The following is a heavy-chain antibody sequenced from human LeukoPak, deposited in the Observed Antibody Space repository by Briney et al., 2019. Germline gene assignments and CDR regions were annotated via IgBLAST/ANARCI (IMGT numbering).Heavy chain of an antibody. D-gene: IGHD2-2*01. CDR3: ARPGGVPGNFDY. CDR1: GFTFSSYA. V-gene: IGHV1-3*01. J-gene: IGHJ4*02. Sequence: PGRSLRLSCAASGFTFSSYAMHWVRQAPGQRLEWMGWINAGNGNTKYSQKFQGRVTITRDTSASTAYMELSSLRSEDTAVYYCARPGGVPGNFDYWGQGTLVTVSS. CDR2: INAGNGNT.